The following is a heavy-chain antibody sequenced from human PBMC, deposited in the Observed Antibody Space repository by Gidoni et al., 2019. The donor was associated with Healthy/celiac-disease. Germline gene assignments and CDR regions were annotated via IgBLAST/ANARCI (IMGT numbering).Heavy chain of an antibody. CDR1: GYTFTSYY. J-gene: IGHJ5*02. CDR2: INPSGGST. V-gene: IGHV1-46*01. CDR3: ARAVAGTTWFDP. Sequence: QVQLVQSGAEVKKPGASVTVSCKASGYTFTSYYMHWVRQAPGQGLEWMGIINPSGGSTSYAQKFQGRVTMTRDTSTSTVYMELSSLRSEDTAVYYCARAVAGTTWFDPWGQGTLVTVSS. D-gene: IGHD6-19*01.